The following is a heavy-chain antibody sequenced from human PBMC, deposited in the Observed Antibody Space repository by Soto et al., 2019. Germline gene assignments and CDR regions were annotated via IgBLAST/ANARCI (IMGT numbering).Heavy chain of an antibody. CDR3: ATSGTDGNWFDP. CDR1: GGTFSSYA. D-gene: IGHD1-7*01. V-gene: IGHV1-69*13. J-gene: IGHJ5*02. Sequence: SVKVSCKASGGTFSSYAISWVRQAPGQGLEWMGGIIPIFGTANYAQKFQGRVTITEDESTSTAYMELSSLRSEDTAVYYCATSGTDGNWFDPWGQGTLVTVSS. CDR2: IIPIFGTA.